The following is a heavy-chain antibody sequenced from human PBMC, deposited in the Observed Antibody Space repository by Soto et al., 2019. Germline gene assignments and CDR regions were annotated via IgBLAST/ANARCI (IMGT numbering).Heavy chain of an antibody. CDR1: EITFGRFA. D-gene: IGHD3-9*01. CDR2: ISASGGST. V-gene: IGHV3-23*01. Sequence: GGSLRLSCAASEITFGRFAMTWVRQAPGKGLEWVSSISASGGSTYYADSVKGRFTISRDNSKNTLYLQMNSLRADDTAVYYCAKDRNPVLRYFDCKHEDGLDVWGQGTTVTVSS. J-gene: IGHJ6*02. CDR3: AKDRNPVLRYFDCKHEDGLDV.